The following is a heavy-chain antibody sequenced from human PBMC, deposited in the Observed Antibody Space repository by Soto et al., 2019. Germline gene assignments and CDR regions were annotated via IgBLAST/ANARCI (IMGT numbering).Heavy chain of an antibody. J-gene: IGHJ6*02. V-gene: IGHV3-33*01. D-gene: IGHD2-15*01. CDR3: ARDSLDIVVVVAATRYYYGMDV. CDR1: GFTFSSYG. Sequence: GGSLRLSCAASGFTFSSYGMHWVRQAPGKGLEWVAVIWYDGSNKYYADSVKGRFTISRDNSKNTRYLQMNSLRAEDTAVYYCARDSLDIVVVVAATRYYYGMDVWGQGTTVTVSS. CDR2: IWYDGSNK.